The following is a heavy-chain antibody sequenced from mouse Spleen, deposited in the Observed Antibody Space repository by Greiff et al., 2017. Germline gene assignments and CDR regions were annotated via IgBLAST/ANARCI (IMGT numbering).Heavy chain of an antibody. CDR1: GYTFTSYW. CDR3: ARRGNWDDFDV. J-gene: IGHJ1*01. V-gene: IGHV1-50*01. D-gene: IGHD4-1*01. CDR2: IDPSDSYT. Sequence: VQLQQPGAELVKPGASVKLSCKASGYTFTSYWMQWVKQRPGQGLEWIGEIDPSDSYTNYNQKFKGKATLPVDTSSSTAYMQLSSLTSEDSAVYYCARRGNWDDFDVWGAGTTVTVSS.